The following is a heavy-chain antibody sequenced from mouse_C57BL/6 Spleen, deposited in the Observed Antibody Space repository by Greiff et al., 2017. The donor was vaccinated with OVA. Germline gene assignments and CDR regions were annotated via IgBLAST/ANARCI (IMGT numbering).Heavy chain of an antibody. CDR2: ISYSGST. V-gene: IGHV3-1*01. J-gene: IGHJ1*03. D-gene: IGHD1-1*01. CDR3: ARGAYGSSYGGYFDV. Sequence: EVKLIYSSPSPVNHSQSLSLLCPVTGYSITSGYDWHWIRHFPGNKLEWMGYISYSGSTNYNPSLKSRISITHDTSKNHFFLKLNSVTTEDTATYYCARGAYGSSYGGYFDVWGTGTTVTVSS. CDR1: GYSITSGYD.